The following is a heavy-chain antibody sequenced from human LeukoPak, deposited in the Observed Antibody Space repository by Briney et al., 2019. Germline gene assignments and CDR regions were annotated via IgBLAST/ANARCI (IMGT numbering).Heavy chain of an antibody. V-gene: IGHV3-30*18. Sequence: GGSLRLSCAASGFTFSSYGMHWVRQAPGKGLEWVAVISYDGSNKYYADSVKGRFTISRDNSKNTLYLQMNSLRAEDTAVYYCAKGDYGDSPGYFDYWGQGTLVTVSS. J-gene: IGHJ4*02. CDR1: GFTFSSYG. D-gene: IGHD4-17*01. CDR2: ISYDGSNK. CDR3: AKGDYGDSPGYFDY.